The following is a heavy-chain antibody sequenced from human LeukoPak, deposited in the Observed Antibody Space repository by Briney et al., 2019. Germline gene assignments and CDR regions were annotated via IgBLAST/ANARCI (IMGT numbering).Heavy chain of an antibody. Sequence: GGSMRLSCAASGFTFSTYSMNWVRQAPGKGLEWVSYISSGSSAIYYADSVKGRFTISRNNAKNSLYLQMNSLRAEDTAVYYCARSSSSDYWGQGTLVTVSS. CDR2: ISSGSSAI. V-gene: IGHV3-48*04. CDR3: ARSSSSDY. D-gene: IGHD6-6*01. J-gene: IGHJ4*02. CDR1: GFTFSTYS.